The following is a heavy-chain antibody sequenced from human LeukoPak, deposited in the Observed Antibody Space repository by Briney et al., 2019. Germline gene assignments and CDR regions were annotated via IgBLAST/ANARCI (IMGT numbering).Heavy chain of an antibody. CDR3: ARGRTDLPLDY. CDR1: GFTVSSNY. Sequence: GGSLRLYCAASGFTVSSNYMSWVRHAPGKGLEWVSVIYSGGSTYYADSVKGRFTISTDNSKNTLYLQMNSLRAENTAVYYCARGRTDLPLDYWGQGTLVAVSS. CDR2: IYSGGST. V-gene: IGHV3-53*01. D-gene: IGHD1/OR15-1a*01. J-gene: IGHJ4*02.